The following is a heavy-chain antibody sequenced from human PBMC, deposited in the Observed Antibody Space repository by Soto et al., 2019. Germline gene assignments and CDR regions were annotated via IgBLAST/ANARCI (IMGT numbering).Heavy chain of an antibody. J-gene: IGHJ6*03. CDR2: IYNSWST. V-gene: IGHV4-59*08. CDR1: GDSINSDY. D-gene: IGHD3-3*01. Sequence: QVQLQESGPGLVKPSETLSLTCTVSGDSINSDYWSWVRQPPGKGLEWIGYIYNSWSTNYNPSLKSRVTMSLDPSKNQFSLKLSSVTAADTAVYYCARYLRNGLYYMDVWGEGTTVTVSS. CDR3: ARYLRNGLYYMDV.